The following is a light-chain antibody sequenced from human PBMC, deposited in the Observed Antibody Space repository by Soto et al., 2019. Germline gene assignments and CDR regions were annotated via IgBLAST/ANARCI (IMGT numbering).Light chain of an antibody. Sequence: DVQMTQSPSTLSASIGDIVTITCRASQSIGSELAWYQQKPGKAPKLLIYAASTLQSGVPSRFSGSGSGTDFTLTISCLQSEDFATYYCQQYYSYPWTFGQGTKVDIK. CDR3: QQYYSYPWT. V-gene: IGKV1-5*01. CDR1: QSIGSE. CDR2: AAS. J-gene: IGKJ1*01.